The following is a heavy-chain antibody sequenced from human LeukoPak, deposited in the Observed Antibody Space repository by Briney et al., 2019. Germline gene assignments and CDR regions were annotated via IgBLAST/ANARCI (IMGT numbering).Heavy chain of an antibody. CDR3: AKTMGSIFSPFDD. CDR2: ISSSGSTI. V-gene: IGHV3-48*03. CDR1: GFTFSNYE. J-gene: IGHJ4*02. Sequence: GGSLRLSCAASGFTFSNYEMNWVRQAPGKGLEWVSYISSSGSTIYYADSVKGRFTISRDNSKNTLYLQMNSLRAEDTAVYYCAKTMGSIFSPFDDWGQGTLVTVSS. D-gene: IGHD3-3*01.